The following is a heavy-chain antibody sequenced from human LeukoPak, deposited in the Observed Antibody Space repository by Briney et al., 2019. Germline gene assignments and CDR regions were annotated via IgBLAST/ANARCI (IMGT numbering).Heavy chain of an antibody. V-gene: IGHV4-59*08. CDR2: IYYSGST. Sequence: SETLSLTCTVSGGFISSYYWSWIRQPPGKGLEWIGYIYYSGSTNYNPSLKSRVTISVDTSKNQFSLKLSSVTAADTAVYYCARLEQQLVQGAYYFDYWGQGTLVTVSS. CDR1: GGFISSYY. J-gene: IGHJ4*02. CDR3: ARLEQQLVQGAYYFDY. D-gene: IGHD6-13*01.